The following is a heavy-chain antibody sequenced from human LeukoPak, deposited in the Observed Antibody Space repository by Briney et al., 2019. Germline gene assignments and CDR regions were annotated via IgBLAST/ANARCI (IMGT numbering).Heavy chain of an antibody. CDR3: ARIAYSGSYPPLGALDI. J-gene: IGHJ3*02. CDR2: IIPILGIA. Sequence: SVKVSCKASGGTFSSYAISWVRQAPGQGLEWMGRIIPILGIANYAQKFQGRVTITADKSTSTAYMELRSLRSDDTAVYYCARIAYSGSYPPLGALDIWGQGTMVTVSS. CDR1: GGTFSSYA. V-gene: IGHV1-69*04. D-gene: IGHD1-26*01.